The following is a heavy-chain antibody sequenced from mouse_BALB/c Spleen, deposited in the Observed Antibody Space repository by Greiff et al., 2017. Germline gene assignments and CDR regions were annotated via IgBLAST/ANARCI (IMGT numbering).Heavy chain of an antibody. J-gene: IGHJ3*01. D-gene: IGHD2-1*01. CDR1: GYSFTSYW. V-gene: IGHV1-5*01. CDR3: TRHYGNYVRFAY. Sequence: EVMLVESGTVLARPGASVKMSCKASGYSFTSYWMHWVKQRPGQGLEWIGAIYPGNSDTSYNQKFKGKAKLTAVTSASTAYMELSSLTNEDSAVYYCTRHYGNYVRFAYWGQGTLVTVSA. CDR2: IYPGNSDT.